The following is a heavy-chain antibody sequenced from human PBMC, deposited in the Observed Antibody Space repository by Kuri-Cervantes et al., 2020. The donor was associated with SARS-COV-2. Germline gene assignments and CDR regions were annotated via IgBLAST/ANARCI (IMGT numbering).Heavy chain of an antibody. Sequence: ASVKVSCKASGYTFTSYGISWVRQAPGQGLERMGWISAYNGNTNYAQKLQGRVTMTTDTSTSTAYMELRSLRSDDTAVYYCARAITIFGVVTADYYYYYMDVWGKGTTVTVSS. CDR1: GYTFTSYG. V-gene: IGHV1-18*04. CDR3: ARAITIFGVVTADYYYYYMDV. J-gene: IGHJ6*03. CDR2: ISAYNGNT. D-gene: IGHD3-3*01.